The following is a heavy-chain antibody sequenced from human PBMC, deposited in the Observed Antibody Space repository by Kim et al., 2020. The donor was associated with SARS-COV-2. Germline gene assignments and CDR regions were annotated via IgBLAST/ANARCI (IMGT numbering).Heavy chain of an antibody. J-gene: IGHJ2*01. CDR2: ISSSSSYT. CDR3: ARETNYWYFDL. CDR1: GFTFSDYY. D-gene: IGHD1-7*01. V-gene: IGHV3-11*06. Sequence: GGSLRLSCAASGFTFSDYYMSWNRQAPGKGLEWVSYISSSSSYTNYADSVKGRFTISRDNAKNSLYLQMNSLRAEDTAVYYCARETNYWYFDLWGRGTLVTVSS.